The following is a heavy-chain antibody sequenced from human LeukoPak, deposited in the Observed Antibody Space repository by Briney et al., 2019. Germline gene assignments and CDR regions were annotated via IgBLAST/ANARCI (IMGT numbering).Heavy chain of an antibody. D-gene: IGHD6-13*01. V-gene: IGHV1-2*02. CDR3: ARPRMWGAAAGTGAGNWFDP. Sequence: GASVKVSCKASGYIFTDYYMHWVRQAPGQELEWMGWINPNSGGTNYAQKFQGRVTMTRDTSISTAYMELSRLRSDDTAVYYCARPRMWGAAAGTGAGNWFDPWGQGTLVTVSS. CDR2: INPNSGGT. J-gene: IGHJ5*02. CDR1: GYIFTDYY.